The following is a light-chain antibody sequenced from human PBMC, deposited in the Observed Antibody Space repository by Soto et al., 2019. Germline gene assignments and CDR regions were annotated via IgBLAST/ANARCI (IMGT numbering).Light chain of an antibody. CDR1: SSNIGANCD. J-gene: IGLJ6*01. CDR3: QSYDSTLSARYV. Sequence: QSVLTQPPSVSGAPGQRVTISCTGSSSNIGANCDVHWYQQRPGTAPKLLIFANSNRPSGVPDRFSGSKSGTSASLVITGLQAEDEGDYYCQSYDSTLSARYVFGTGTQLTVL. V-gene: IGLV1-40*01. CDR2: ANS.